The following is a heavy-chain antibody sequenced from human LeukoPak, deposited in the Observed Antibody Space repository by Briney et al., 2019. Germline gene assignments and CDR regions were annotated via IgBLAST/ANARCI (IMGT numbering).Heavy chain of an antibody. J-gene: IGHJ4*02. CDR2: ISGSGGST. CDR1: GFTFSSYA. V-gene: IGHV3-23*01. D-gene: IGHD4-23*01. CDR3: AKDLTVVIRYYFDY. Sequence: GGSLRLSCPASGFTFSSYAMSWVRQAPGKGLEWVSAISGSGGSTYYADSVKGRFTISRDNSKNTLYMQMNSLRAEDTAVYYCAKDLTVVIRYYFDYWGQGTLVTVSS.